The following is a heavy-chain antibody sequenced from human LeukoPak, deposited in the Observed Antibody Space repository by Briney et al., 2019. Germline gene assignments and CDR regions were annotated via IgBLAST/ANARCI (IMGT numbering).Heavy chain of an antibody. V-gene: IGHV3-21*01. CDR1: GFTFSNHN. Sequence: GGSLRLSCAASGFTFSNHNMNWVRQAPGKGLEWVSSISSSSSHRYYGDSVKGRFTISRDNAKNSLYLQMNSLRAEDTAVYYCARAISGYGSGWYYYWGQGTLVTVSS. CDR2: ISSSSSHR. D-gene: IGHD6-19*01. CDR3: ARAISGYGSGWYYY. J-gene: IGHJ4*02.